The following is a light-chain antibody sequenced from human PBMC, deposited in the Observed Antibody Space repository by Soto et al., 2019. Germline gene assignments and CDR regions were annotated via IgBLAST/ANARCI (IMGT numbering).Light chain of an antibody. V-gene: IGKV3-20*01. CDR3: QQYGSSPT. CDR2: DAS. Sequence: EIVLTQSPGTLSLSPGERATLSCRASQSFNSIYLAWYQQKPGQAPRLLIYDASNRATGIPARFSGSGSGTDFTLTISRLEPEDFAVYYCQQYGSSPTFGEGTRLEIK. CDR1: QSFNSIY. J-gene: IGKJ5*01.